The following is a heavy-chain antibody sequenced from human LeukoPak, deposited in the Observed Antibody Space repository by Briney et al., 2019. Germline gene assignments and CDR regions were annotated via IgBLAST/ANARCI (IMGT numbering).Heavy chain of an antibody. CDR1: GFILNNYA. V-gene: IGHV3-9*01. J-gene: IGHJ6*02. CDR2: INWDGTVK. Sequence: QTGTSLRLSCTTSGFILNNYAMHWVRQPPGKGLEWVSNINWDGTVKAYADSLKGRFTISRDNAKNSLYLQMNSLTPEDTALYYCVREKRGPGNFDKYYGMDVWGQGTTITVSS. CDR3: VREKRGPGNFDKYYGMDV. D-gene: IGHD4-23*01.